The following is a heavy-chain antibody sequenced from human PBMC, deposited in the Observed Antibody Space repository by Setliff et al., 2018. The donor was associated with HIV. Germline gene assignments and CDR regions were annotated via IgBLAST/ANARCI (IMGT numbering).Heavy chain of an antibody. J-gene: IGHJ4*02. Sequence: KASETLSLTCAVSGVSFSGDYWSWVRQPPGKGLEWIAEVHPSGSINYNPSLKTRVTISVDGSKNQFSLKLKSVTAADTAVYYCARWHPPYGFWEEDYWGQGILVTVSS. CDR1: GVSFSGDY. D-gene: IGHD3-10*01. CDR3: ARWHPPYGFWEEDY. V-gene: IGHV4-34*01. CDR2: VHPSGSI.